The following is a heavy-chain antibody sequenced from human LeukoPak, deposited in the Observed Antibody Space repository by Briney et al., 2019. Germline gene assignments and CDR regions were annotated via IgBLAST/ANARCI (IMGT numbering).Heavy chain of an antibody. CDR3: ARASGSYYPNWFDP. J-gene: IGHJ5*02. CDR2: IYYSGST. D-gene: IGHD1-26*01. Sequence: PSETLSLTCTVSGGSVSSGDYYWSWIRQPPGKGLEWIGYIYYSGSTYYNPSLKSRVTISVDTSKNQFSLKLSSVTAADTAVYYCARASGSYYPNWFDPWGQGTLVTVSS. CDR1: GGSVSSGDYY. V-gene: IGHV4-30-4*01.